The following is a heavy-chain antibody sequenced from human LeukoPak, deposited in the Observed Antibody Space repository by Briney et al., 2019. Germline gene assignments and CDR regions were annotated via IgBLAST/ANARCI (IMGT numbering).Heavy chain of an antibody. CDR3: AKTTSSSSWYKGFDY. D-gene: IGHD6-13*01. Sequence: GGSLRLSCAASGLTFSSYWMSWVRQAPGKGLEWVASIKHDESEKYYVDSLKGRITISRDNAKNSLFLQMNSLRAEDTAVYYCAKTTSSSSWYKGFDYWGQGTLVTVSS. CDR1: GLTFSSYW. J-gene: IGHJ4*02. CDR2: IKHDESEK. V-gene: IGHV3-7*03.